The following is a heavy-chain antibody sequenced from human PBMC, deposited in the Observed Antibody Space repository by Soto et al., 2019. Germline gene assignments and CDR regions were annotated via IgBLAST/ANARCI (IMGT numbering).Heavy chain of an antibody. J-gene: IGHJ5*02. D-gene: IGHD6-19*01. CDR1: GFTVSSNY. Sequence: PGGSLRLSCAASGFTVSSNYMSWVRQAPGKGLEWVSVIYSGGSTYYADSVKGRFTISRDNSKNKLYLQMNSLRAEDTAVYYCARVKGIAVAGYEYNWFDPWGQGTLVTVSS. CDR2: IYSGGST. V-gene: IGHV3-53*01. CDR3: ARVKGIAVAGYEYNWFDP.